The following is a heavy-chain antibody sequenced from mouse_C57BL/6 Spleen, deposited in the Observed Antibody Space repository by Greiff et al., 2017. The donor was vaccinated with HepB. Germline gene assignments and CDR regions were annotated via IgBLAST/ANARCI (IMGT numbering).Heavy chain of an antibody. CDR2: ISSGSSTI. D-gene: IGHD1-1*01. Sequence: EVKLVESGGGLVKPGGSLKLSCAASGFTFSDYGMHWVRQAPEKGLEWVAYISSGSSTIYYADTVKGRFTISRDNAKNTLFLQMTSLRSEDTAIYYFARNYYGSSPYYAMDYWGQGTSVTVSS. CDR3: ARNYYGSSPYYAMDY. CDR1: GFTFSDYG. J-gene: IGHJ4*01. V-gene: IGHV5-17*01.